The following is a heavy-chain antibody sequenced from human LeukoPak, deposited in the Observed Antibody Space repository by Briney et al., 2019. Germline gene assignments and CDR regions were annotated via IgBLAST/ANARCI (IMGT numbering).Heavy chain of an antibody. CDR2: IYYSEST. V-gene: IGHV4-39*01. CDR3: ARHTDYDRSGYYPFDY. D-gene: IGHD3-22*01. J-gene: IGHJ4*02. Sequence: SETLSLTCSVSGGSISTSSYYWGWSRQPPGKGLEWIGSIYYSESTYYNPSLKSRVTISVDTSKNQFSLKLSSVTAADTAVYYCARHTDYDRSGYYPFDYWGQGSQVTVSS. CDR1: GGSISTSSYY.